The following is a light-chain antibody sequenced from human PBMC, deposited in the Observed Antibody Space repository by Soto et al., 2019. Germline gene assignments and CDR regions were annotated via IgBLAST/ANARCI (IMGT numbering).Light chain of an antibody. V-gene: IGLV2-14*01. J-gene: IGLJ1*01. CDR2: DVN. CDR1: GSDVGGYNY. Sequence: QSALTQPASVSGSPGQSITISCTGTGSDVGGYNYVSWFQQYPGKAPKLMIYDVNTRPSGVSNRFSGSKSGNTASLTISGVQAEDEADYYCHSFTTTDTYVFGTGTKVTVL. CDR3: HSFTTTDTYV.